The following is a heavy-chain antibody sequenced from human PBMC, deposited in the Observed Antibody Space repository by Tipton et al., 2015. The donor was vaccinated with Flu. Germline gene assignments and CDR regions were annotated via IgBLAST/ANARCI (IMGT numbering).Heavy chain of an antibody. CDR2: IYYSGTT. CDR3: ARVLPAAILES. V-gene: IGHV4-31*03. CDR1: GDSISSYY. D-gene: IGHD2-2*01. J-gene: IGHJ4*02. Sequence: TLSLTCTVSGDSISSYYWSWIRQHPGKGLEWIGYIYYSGTTYYNPSLKSRVTISIDASENQFSLDLISVTAADTAVYFCARVLPAAILESWGQGTLAIVSS.